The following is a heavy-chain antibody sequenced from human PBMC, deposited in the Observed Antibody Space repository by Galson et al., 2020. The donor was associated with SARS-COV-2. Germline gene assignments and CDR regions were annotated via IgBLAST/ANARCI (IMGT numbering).Heavy chain of an antibody. CDR3: ARYSSGWNSDSAFDV. CDR2: IYYSGST. V-gene: IGHV4-39*01. J-gene: IGHJ3*01. D-gene: IGHD6-19*01. Sequence: SQTLSLTCTVSGGSISSSSYYWGWIRQPPGKGLEWIGSIYYSGSTYYNPSLKSRVTISVDTSKNQFSLKLSSVTAADTAVYYCARYSSGWNSDSAFDVWGQGTMVTVSS. CDR1: GGSISSSSYY.